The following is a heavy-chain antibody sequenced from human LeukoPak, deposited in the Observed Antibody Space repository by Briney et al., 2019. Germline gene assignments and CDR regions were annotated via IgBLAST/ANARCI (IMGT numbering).Heavy chain of an antibody. V-gene: IGHV3-9*01. CDR2: ISWNSGSI. CDR1: GFTFDDYA. J-gene: IGHJ4*02. Sequence: GGSLRLSCAASGFTFDDYAMHWVRQAPGKGLEWVSGISWNSGSIGYADSVKGRFTISRGNAKNSLYLQMNSLRAEDTALYFCAKDYYDSSGYPSNYFDYWGQGTLVTVSS. CDR3: AKDYYDSSGYPSNYFDY. D-gene: IGHD3-22*01.